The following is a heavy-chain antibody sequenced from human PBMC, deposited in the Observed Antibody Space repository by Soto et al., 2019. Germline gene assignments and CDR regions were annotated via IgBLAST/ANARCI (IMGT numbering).Heavy chain of an antibody. Sequence: GGSLRLSCAASGLTFSNYEMNWVRQAPGKGLEWVSHIGRGGTTTYYADSLKGRFTISRDNAKNSLYLQMNSLRAEDTAVYYCATRSGGGGAFDFWGQGTMVTVSS. CDR3: ATRSGGGGAFDF. J-gene: IGHJ3*01. D-gene: IGHD3-10*01. CDR2: IGRGGTTT. V-gene: IGHV3-48*03. CDR1: GLTFSNYE.